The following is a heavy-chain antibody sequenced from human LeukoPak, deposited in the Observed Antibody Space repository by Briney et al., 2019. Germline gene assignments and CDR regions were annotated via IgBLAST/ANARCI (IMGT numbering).Heavy chain of an antibody. CDR3: ARGGGFPTKVDY. Sequence: SETLSLTCAVYGGSFSGYYWSWIRQPPGKGLEWIGEINHSGSTNYNPSLKSRVTISVDTSKNQFSLKLRSVTAVDTAVYYCARGGGFPTKVDYWGQGILVTVSS. CDR2: INHSGST. J-gene: IGHJ4*02. V-gene: IGHV4-34*01. CDR1: GGSFSGYY.